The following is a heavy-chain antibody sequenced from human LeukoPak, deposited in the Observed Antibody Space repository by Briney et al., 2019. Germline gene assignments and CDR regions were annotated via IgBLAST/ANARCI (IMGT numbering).Heavy chain of an antibody. CDR2: ISSTSSYI. CDR3: AKAEYDRPPGPH. V-gene: IGHV3-21*04. D-gene: IGHD6-6*01. J-gene: IGHJ4*02. CDR1: GFTFSNYN. Sequence: GGSLKLSCAASGFTFSNYNFYWVRQAPGKGLEWVSSISSTSSYIYYADSMKGRFTISRDNAKNSLYLQMNSLRAEDTAVYYCAKAEYDRPPGPHWGQGTLVTVSS.